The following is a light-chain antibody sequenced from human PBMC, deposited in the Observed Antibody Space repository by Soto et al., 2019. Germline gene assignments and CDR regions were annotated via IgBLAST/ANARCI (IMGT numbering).Light chain of an antibody. V-gene: IGKV1-5*03. CDR3: QEYKTGPGYN. Sequence: DIQMTQSPSTLSASVGDRVTITCRASQSFGRWLAWYQQKPGKAPELLIYKTSTLERGVPSRFSGSGSGTEFTLTISSLHPDDFATYYCQEYKTGPGYNFGQGTRLVIK. CDR2: KTS. CDR1: QSFGRW. J-gene: IGKJ2*01.